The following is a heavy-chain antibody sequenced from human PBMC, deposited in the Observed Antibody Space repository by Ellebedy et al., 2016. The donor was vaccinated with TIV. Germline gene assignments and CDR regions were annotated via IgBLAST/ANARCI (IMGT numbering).Heavy chain of an antibody. Sequence: SETLSLTXAVYGGSFSGYYWTWIRQPPGKGLEWIGEINHSGNSNYNPSLKSRVTISVDTSKNQFSLRLTSVTAADTALYYCARRMGRRSLYGGFVGAFDIWGQGTTVNVSS. CDR1: GGSFSGYY. V-gene: IGHV4-34*01. J-gene: IGHJ3*02. D-gene: IGHD4-23*01. CDR2: INHSGNS. CDR3: ARRMGRRSLYGGFVGAFDI.